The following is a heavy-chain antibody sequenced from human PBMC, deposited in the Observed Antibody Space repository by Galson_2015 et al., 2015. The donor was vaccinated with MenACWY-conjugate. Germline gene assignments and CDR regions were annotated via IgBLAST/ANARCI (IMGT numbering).Heavy chain of an antibody. V-gene: IGHV4-39*01. D-gene: IGHD2-2*01. CDR2: IYYSGST. CDR1: GGSIRSSNYY. Sequence: LSLTCTVSGGSIRSSNYYWDWIRPPPGRGLEWIGTIYYSGSTYYNSSLKGRVTISVDTSQNQFSLNLSSVTAADTAMYYCARHDRTAPARSGAVEIWGRGTMVTVSS. J-gene: IGHJ3*02. CDR3: ARHDRTAPARSGAVEI.